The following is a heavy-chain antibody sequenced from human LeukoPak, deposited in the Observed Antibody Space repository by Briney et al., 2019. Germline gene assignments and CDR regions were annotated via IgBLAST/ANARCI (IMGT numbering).Heavy chain of an antibody. CDR3: AKDTVRQSIAGGSLAY. V-gene: IGHV3-48*03. CDR2: ISTSGSTI. J-gene: IGHJ4*02. Sequence: PGGSLRLSCAASGFTFSSYEMNWVRQAPGKGLEWVSYISTSGSTIYYADSVKGRFTISRDNSKNTLYLQVNSLRAEDTALYYCAKDTVRQSIAGGSLAYWGQGTLVTVSS. CDR1: GFTFSSYE. D-gene: IGHD6-6*01.